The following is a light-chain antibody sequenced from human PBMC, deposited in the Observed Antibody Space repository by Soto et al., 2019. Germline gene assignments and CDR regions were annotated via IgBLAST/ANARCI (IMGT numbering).Light chain of an antibody. CDR1: RSNIGSNT. J-gene: IGLJ2*01. Sequence: QAVVTQPPSASGTPGQRVIISCSGSRSNIGSNTVNWYQQLPGRAPRLLMFSNDQRPSGVPDRFSGSNSGTSASLAISGLQSEDEADYYCVPWDDSLNAPVFGGGTKVTVL. V-gene: IGLV1-44*01. CDR3: VPWDDSLNAPV. CDR2: SND.